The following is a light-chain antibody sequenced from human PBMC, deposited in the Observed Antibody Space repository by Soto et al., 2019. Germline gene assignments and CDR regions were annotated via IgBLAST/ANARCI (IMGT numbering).Light chain of an antibody. J-gene: IGKJ1*01. CDR1: QSVSTN. Sequence: ETVMTQSPVTLSVYPGGRATLSCRASQSVSTNLAWFQQKPGQAPGLLIYGASTRATGISARFSGSGSGTEFTLTISRLQSEDFAVYHCQQYNNWPLTFGQGTKVDIK. CDR3: QQYNNWPLT. V-gene: IGKV3-15*01. CDR2: GAS.